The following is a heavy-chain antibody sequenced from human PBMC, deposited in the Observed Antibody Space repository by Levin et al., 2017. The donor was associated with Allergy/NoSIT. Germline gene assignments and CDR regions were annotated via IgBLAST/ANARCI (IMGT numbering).Heavy chain of an antibody. Sequence: SEPLSLTCAVYGGSFSGYYWSWIRQPPGKGLEWIGEINHSGSTNYNPSLKSRVTISVDTSKNQFSLKLSSVTAADTAVYYCARDNSGSIFDYWGQGTLVTVSS. J-gene: IGHJ4*02. CDR2: INHSGST. V-gene: IGHV4-34*01. CDR1: GGSFSGYY. CDR3: ARDNSGSIFDY. D-gene: IGHD6-19*01.